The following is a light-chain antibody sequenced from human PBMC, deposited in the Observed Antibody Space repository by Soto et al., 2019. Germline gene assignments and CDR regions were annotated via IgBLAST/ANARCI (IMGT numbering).Light chain of an antibody. CDR1: SSDVGGYNY. J-gene: IGLJ2*01. CDR3: CSYAASYTFRV. CDR2: DVS. V-gene: IGLV2-11*01. Sequence: QSALTQPRSVSGSPGQSVTISCTGTSSDVGGYNYVSWYQQHPGKAPKLMIYDVSKRPSGVPDRFSGSKSGNTASLTISGLQADDEADYDCCSYAASYTFRVVGGRTKVPVL.